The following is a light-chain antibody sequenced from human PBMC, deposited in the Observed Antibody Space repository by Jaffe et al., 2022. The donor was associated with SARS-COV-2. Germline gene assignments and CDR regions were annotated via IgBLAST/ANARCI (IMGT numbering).Light chain of an antibody. CDR1: RSDVGGFNY. V-gene: IGLV2-8*01. CDR3: CSYGGSTNMI. J-gene: IGLJ2*01. Sequence: QSALTQPPSASGSPGQSVTISCTGTRSDVGGFNYVSWYQQHPGKAPKLMIYEVSKRPSGVPDRFSASKSGNTASLTVSGLQAEDEADYYCCSYGGSTNMIFGGGTKLTVL. CDR2: EVS.